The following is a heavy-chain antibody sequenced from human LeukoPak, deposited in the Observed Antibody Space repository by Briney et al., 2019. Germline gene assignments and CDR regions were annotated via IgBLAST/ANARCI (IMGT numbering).Heavy chain of an antibody. CDR3: ARRPGGVTLTQSFDY. J-gene: IGHJ4*02. V-gene: IGHV5-51*01. Sequence: SGESLKISCKGSGYSFTSYWIGWVRQMPGKGLEWMGIIYPGDSDTRYSPSFQGQVTISADKSISTAYLQWSSLKASDTAMYYCARRPGGVTLTQSFDYWGQGTLVTVSS. CDR1: GYSFTSYW. CDR2: IYPGDSDT. D-gene: IGHD3-16*01.